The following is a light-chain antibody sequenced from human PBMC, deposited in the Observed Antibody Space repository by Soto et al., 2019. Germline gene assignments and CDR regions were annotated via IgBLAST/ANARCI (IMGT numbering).Light chain of an antibody. CDR2: GAS. J-gene: IGKJ1*01. V-gene: IGKV3-20*01. CDR1: QSVSNNY. Sequence: EIVLTQSPGTLSLSPGERAALSCRASQSVSNNYLAWYQQKPGQAPRLLIYGASSRATGIPDRFSGSGSGTDLNLTISRLEPENFAVYSCHHSWTFGQGTRWKSN. CDR3: HHSWT.